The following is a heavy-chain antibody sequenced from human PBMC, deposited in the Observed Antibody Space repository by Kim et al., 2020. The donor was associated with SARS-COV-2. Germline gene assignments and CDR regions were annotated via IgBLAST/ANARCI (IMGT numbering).Heavy chain of an antibody. CDR2: IKSISDGGTI. Sequence: GGSLRLSCAASGFTFSDAWMGWVRQAPGKGLEWVGRIKSISDGGTIDFAAPVNGRFTISRDDSKNTLYLQMNSLKIEDTAVYFCTTDRWSWGQGTLVTVSS. CDR3: TTDRWS. D-gene: IGHD1-1*01. J-gene: IGHJ4*02. CDR1: GFTFSDAW. V-gene: IGHV3-15*01.